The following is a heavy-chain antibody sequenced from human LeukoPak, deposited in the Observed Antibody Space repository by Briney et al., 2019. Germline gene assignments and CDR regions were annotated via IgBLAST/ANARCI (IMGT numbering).Heavy chain of an antibody. CDR2: ISGSGGST. CDR3: VKEGHARTMGATVVYFDY. J-gene: IGHJ4*02. V-gene: IGHV3-23*01. Sequence: GGSLRLPCAASGFTFSSYAMSWVRQAPGKGLEWVSAISGSGGSTYYADSVKGRFTISRDNSKNTLYLQMNSLRAEDTAVYYCVKEGHARTMGATVVYFDYWGQGTLVTVSS. D-gene: IGHD1-26*01. CDR1: GFTFSSYA.